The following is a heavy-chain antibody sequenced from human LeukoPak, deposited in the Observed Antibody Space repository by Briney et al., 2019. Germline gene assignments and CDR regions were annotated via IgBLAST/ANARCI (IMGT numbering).Heavy chain of an antibody. CDR3: ARPSPRVAAITYFDY. D-gene: IGHD2-15*01. CDR1: GGSISTSNYY. Sequence: SETLSLTCSVSGGSISTSNYYWGWIRQPPGKGLEWIGSIYYSGSTYYNPSLKSRVTISVDTSKNQFSLKLSSVTATDTAVYFCARPSPRVAAITYFDYWGQGILVTVSS. J-gene: IGHJ4*02. V-gene: IGHV4-39*01. CDR2: IYYSGST.